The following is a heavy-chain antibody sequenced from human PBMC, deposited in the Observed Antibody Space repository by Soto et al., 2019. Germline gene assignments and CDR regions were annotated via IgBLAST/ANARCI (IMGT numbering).Heavy chain of an antibody. J-gene: IGHJ4*02. CDR1: GGTIDMSDYY. Sequence: ASETLSLTCNGSGGTIDMSDYYWDCLRQPPGKGLEWIGTTYYNGNAYYNPTLKSRVSMSVDTSKNQFSLKLVSVTAADTAVYYCARHFVAVVIKGWGYWGQGTLVTVS. CDR3: ARHFVAVVIKGWGY. D-gene: IGHD3-10*01. CDR2: TYYNGNA. V-gene: IGHV4-39*01.